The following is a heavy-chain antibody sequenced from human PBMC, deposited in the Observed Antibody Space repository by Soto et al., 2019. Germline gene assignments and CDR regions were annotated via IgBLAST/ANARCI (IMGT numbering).Heavy chain of an antibody. CDR1: GDSISSGYY. Sequence: SETLSLTCAVSGDSISSGYYWAWIRQPPGKGLEWIGYIYYSGSTYYNPSLKSRVTISVDTSKNQFSLKLSSVTAADTAVYYCASEYCTNGVCPDRVFDYWGQGTLVTVSS. J-gene: IGHJ4*02. V-gene: IGHV4-38-2*01. D-gene: IGHD2-8*01. CDR3: ASEYCTNGVCPDRVFDY. CDR2: IYYSGST.